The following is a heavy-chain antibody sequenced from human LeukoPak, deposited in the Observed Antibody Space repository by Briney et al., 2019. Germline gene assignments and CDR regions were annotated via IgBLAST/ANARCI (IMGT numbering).Heavy chain of an antibody. CDR1: GYTFTSYD. V-gene: IGHV1-8*01. J-gene: IGHJ6*03. D-gene: IGHD3-3*01. CDR3: ARTEGSGSLYYYYYYYMDV. Sequence: ASVKVSCKASGYTFTSYDINWVRQATGQGLEWMGWMNPNSGNTGYAQKFQGRVTMTRNTSISTAYMELSSLRSEDTAVYYCARTEGSGSLYYYYYYYMDVRGKGTTVTVSS. CDR2: MNPNSGNT.